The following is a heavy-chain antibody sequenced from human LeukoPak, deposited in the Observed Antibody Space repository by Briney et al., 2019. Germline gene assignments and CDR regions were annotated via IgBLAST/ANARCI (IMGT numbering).Heavy chain of an antibody. CDR1: GASISSGNDY. CDR3: ARVDYYYYYMDV. Sequence: SETLSLTCTVSGASISSGNDYWSWIRQPAGKGLEWIGRVYTGGSTNYNPSLKSRVTLSVDTSKNQFSLKLTSVTAADTAVYYCARVDYYYYYMDVWGKGTTVTVSS. J-gene: IGHJ6*03. CDR2: VYTGGST. V-gene: IGHV4-61*02.